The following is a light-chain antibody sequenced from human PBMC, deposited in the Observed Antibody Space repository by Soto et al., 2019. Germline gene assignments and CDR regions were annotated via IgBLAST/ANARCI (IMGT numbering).Light chain of an antibody. J-gene: IGLJ1*01. V-gene: IGLV2-14*03. CDR3: SSYTSSSTYV. Sequence: QSVLTQPASVSGSPGQSITISCTGTSSDVGGYNYVSWYQHHPGKAHKVMIYDVSNRPSGVYNRFSGSKSGNTASLSISGLQAEDEADYYCSSYTSSSTYVFGTGTKVTVL. CDR1: SSDVGGYNY. CDR2: DVS.